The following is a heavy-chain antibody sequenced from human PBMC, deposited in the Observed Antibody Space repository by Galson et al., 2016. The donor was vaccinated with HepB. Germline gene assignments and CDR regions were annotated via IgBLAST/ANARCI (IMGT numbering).Heavy chain of an antibody. Sequence: ETLSLTCSVSGGSITDYRWSWIRQPPGKGLEWIGYFYGSGRTDYNPSPKSRVTLSVDTSKNQFSLKLSSMTAADTAVYYCARSGTYYIFDFWGQGTLVTVSS. V-gene: IGHV4-59*01. CDR1: GGSITDYR. J-gene: IGHJ4*02. D-gene: IGHD3-22*01. CDR3: ARSGTYYIFDF. CDR2: FYGSGRT.